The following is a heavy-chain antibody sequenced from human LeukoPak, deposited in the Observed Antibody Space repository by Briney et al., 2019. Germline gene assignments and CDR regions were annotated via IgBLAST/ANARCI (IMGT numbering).Heavy chain of an antibody. J-gene: IGHJ4*02. CDR1: GGSISSGGYY. D-gene: IGHD5-18*01. V-gene: IGHV4-31*03. CDR2: IYYSGST. CDR3: ARVDTAMVGSDY. Sequence: TLSLTCTVSGGSISSGGYYWSWIRQHPGKGLEWIGYIYYSGSTYYNPSLKSRVTISVDTSKNQFSLKLSSVTAADTAVYYCARVDTAMVGSDYWGQGTLVTVSS.